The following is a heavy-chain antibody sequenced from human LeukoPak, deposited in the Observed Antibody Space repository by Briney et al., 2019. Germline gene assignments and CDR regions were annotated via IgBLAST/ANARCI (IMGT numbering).Heavy chain of an antibody. J-gene: IGHJ6*04. D-gene: IGHD2-2*01. CDR2: VSTGSNYI. V-gene: IGHV3-21*04. Sequence: GGSLRLSCTASGVTFSSYSLNWVRQAPGKGLEWVSSVSTGSNYIYYADSVKGRFTISRDNDKNSLYLQMNSLRAEDTAVYYCAKDGGATVIYCTTTSCSMDVWGKGTTVTVSS. CDR3: AKDGGATVIYCTTTSCSMDV. CDR1: GVTFSSYS.